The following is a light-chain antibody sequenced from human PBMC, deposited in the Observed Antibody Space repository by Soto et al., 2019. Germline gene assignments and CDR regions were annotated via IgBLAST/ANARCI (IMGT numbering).Light chain of an antibody. CDR2: GAS. CDR1: QSNSNNY. J-gene: IGKJ2*01. Sequence: ENVLTQSPDILSLSPGERVTLSCRASQSNSNNYLAWYQQKPGQAPRVLIYGASSRATGIPDRFSGSGSGTDFTLTISRLQPEDFVLYYCQQYGRSLPTFGRGTKLEIK. V-gene: IGKV3-20*01. CDR3: QQYGRSLPT.